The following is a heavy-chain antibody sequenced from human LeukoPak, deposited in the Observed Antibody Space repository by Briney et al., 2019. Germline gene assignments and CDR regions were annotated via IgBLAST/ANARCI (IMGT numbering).Heavy chain of an antibody. V-gene: IGHV3-7*01. CDR1: GFTFSTYW. J-gene: IGHJ4*02. CDR3: ARDLYRIVVVPHYFDY. D-gene: IGHD3-22*01. CDR2: IKQDGSEK. Sequence: GGSLRLSCAASGFTFSTYWLSWVRQAPGKGLEWVANIKQDGSEKYYVDSVKGRFTISRDNAKNSLYLQMNSLRAEDTAVYYCARDLYRIVVVPHYFDYWGQGTLVTVSS.